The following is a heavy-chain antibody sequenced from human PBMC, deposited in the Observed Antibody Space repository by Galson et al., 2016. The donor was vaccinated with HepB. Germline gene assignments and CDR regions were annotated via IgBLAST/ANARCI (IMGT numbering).Heavy chain of an antibody. CDR3: ICELGVVIRRHY. V-gene: IGHV3-53*04. CDR2: IYSGGSK. D-gene: IGHD3-3*01. J-gene: IGHJ4*02. CDR1: GFTVSSNY. Sequence: SLRLSCAASGFTVSSNYMTWVRQDPGKGLEWVSVIYSGGSKFYADSVKGRFTIYRHNSQNTLYLQMDSLRVEDTAVYYCICELGVVIRRHYWGQGILVTVSS.